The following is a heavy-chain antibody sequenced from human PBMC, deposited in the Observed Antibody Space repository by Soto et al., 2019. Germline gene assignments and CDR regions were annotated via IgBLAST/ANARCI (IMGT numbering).Heavy chain of an antibody. D-gene: IGHD4-4*01. Sequence: SETLSLTCTVSGGSISNPDHYWSWIRQPPGKGLEWIGSIFYNGDTSYNPSLESRLSISVDTSKNQFSLSLSSVTASDTAVYFCAGEGRLQSLDYWGQGTLVTVSS. J-gene: IGHJ4*02. CDR1: GGSISNPDHY. CDR2: IFYNGDT. CDR3: AGEGRLQSLDY. V-gene: IGHV4-30-4*01.